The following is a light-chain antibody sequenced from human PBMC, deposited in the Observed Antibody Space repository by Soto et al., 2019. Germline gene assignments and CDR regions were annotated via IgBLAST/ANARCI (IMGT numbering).Light chain of an antibody. CDR1: QSIINF. CDR2: AAS. Sequence: DIQITQCRSSVSSAVVDVVTITFRAIQSIINFLNWYQQKPGKAPKLLIYAASSLQSGVPSRFSGSGAGTDFTLTISSLQPEDFATYYCQQSYSTPPGWTFGQGTKVDI. V-gene: IGKV1-39*01. CDR3: QQSYSTPPGWT. J-gene: IGKJ1*01.